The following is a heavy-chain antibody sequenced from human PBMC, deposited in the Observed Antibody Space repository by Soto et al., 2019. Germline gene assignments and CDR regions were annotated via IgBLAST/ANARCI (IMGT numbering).Heavy chain of an antibody. CDR3: ARHEYSNYADYYGIDV. V-gene: IGHV5-10-1*01. CDR2: IDPSDSYT. D-gene: IGHD4-4*01. Sequence: GESQKISCNGSGYSFTSYLISWVREMPGKGLEWMGRIDPSDSYTNYSPSSQGHVIISANESISTAYLQWSRLPASDTAMYYCARHEYSNYADYYGIDVWGQGTTVTVSS. J-gene: IGHJ6*02. CDR1: GYSFTSYL.